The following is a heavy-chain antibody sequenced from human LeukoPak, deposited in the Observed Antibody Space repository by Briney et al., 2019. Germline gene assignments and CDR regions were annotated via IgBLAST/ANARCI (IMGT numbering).Heavy chain of an antibody. D-gene: IGHD1-26*01. CDR2: ISWNSGSI. Sequence: GRSLRLSCAASGFTFDDYAMHWVRHAPGKGLEWVSGISWNSGSIGYADSVKGRFTISRDNAKNSLYLQMNSLRAEDTALYYCAKSPYSGSYYGYYFDYWGQGTLVTVSS. CDR3: AKSPYSGSYYGYYFDY. CDR1: GFTFDDYA. J-gene: IGHJ4*02. V-gene: IGHV3-9*01.